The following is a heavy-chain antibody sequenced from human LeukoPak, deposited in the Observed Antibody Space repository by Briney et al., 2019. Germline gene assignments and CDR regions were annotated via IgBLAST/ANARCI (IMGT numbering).Heavy chain of an antibody. CDR2: IKQDGSEK. CDR1: GFTFSSYW. Sequence: GGSLRLSCAVSGFTFSSYWMSWVRQSPGKGLEWVSNIKQDGSEKNYVDSVKGRFTISRDNAKNSLYLQMNSLRAEDTAVYYCARDKIVGPTYFDHWGQGTLVTVSS. D-gene: IGHD1-26*01. CDR3: ARDKIVGPTYFDH. V-gene: IGHV3-7*01. J-gene: IGHJ4*02.